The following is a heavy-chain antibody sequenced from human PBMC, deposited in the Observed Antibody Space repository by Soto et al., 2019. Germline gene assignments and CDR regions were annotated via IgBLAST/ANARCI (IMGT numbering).Heavy chain of an antibody. CDR2: INHSGST. Sequence: SETLSLTCAVYGGSFSGYYWSWIRQPPGKWLEWIGEINHSGSTNYNPSLKSRVTISVDTSKNQFSLKLSSVTAADTAVYYCARASRDDILTGYYVWFDPWGQGTLVTVSS. CDR3: ARASRDDILTGYYVWFDP. D-gene: IGHD3-9*01. J-gene: IGHJ5*02. CDR1: GGSFSGYY. V-gene: IGHV4-34*01.